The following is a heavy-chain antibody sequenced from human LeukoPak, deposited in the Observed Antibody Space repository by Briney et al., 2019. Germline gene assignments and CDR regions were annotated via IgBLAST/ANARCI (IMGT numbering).Heavy chain of an antibody. V-gene: IGHV3-23*01. Sequence: GGSLRLSCAASGFTFSSYAMSWVRQAPGKGLEWVSAISGSGGSTYYADSVKGRFTVSRDNFKNTLYLQMNSLRAEDTALYYCARKLWHRNDCWGQGTLVTVSS. CDR3: ARKLWHRNDC. CDR1: GFTFSSYA. J-gene: IGHJ4*02. D-gene: IGHD3-16*01. CDR2: ISGSGGST.